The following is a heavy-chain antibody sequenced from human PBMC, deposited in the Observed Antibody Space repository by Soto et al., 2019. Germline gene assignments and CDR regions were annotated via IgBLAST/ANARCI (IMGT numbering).Heavy chain of an antibody. CDR3: AREEVGDTYYYYGMDV. CDR2: VYAGEST. D-gene: IGHD2-15*01. J-gene: IGHJ6*02. V-gene: IGHV3-53*01. CDR1: GFSVRTNY. Sequence: GGSLRLSCAASGFSVRTNYMSWVRQAPGKGLEWVSIVYAGESTYYADSVKGRFTISRDNSKNTVYLQMNSLRVDDTAMYYCAREEVGDTYYYYGMDVWGQGTTVTVSS.